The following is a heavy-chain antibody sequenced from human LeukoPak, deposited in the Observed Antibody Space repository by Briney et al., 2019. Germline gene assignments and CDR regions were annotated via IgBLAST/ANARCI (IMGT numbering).Heavy chain of an antibody. D-gene: IGHD4-17*01. CDR2: IKQDGSEK. Sequence: GGSLRLSCAASGFTFSTYWMSWVRQAPGKGLEWVANIKQDGSEKYYVDSVKGRFTISRDNAKNSLYLQMNSLRAEDTAVYYCARGLENGDYLFDYWGQGTLVTVSS. CDR1: GFTFSTYW. J-gene: IGHJ4*02. V-gene: IGHV3-7*03. CDR3: ARGLENGDYLFDY.